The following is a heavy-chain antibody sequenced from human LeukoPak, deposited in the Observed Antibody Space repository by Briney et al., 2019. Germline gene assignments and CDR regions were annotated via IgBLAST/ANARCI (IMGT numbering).Heavy chain of an antibody. J-gene: IGHJ4*02. V-gene: IGHV4-59*08. Sequence: PSETLFLTCTVSGGSISSYYWSWIRQPPGKGLEWIGYIYYSGNTNYNPSLKSRVTISVDTSKNQFSLKLSSMTAADTAVYYCARSWSSSLPFGYWGQGTLVTVSS. CDR1: GGSISSYY. CDR2: IYYSGNT. CDR3: ARSWSSSLPFGY. D-gene: IGHD6-13*01.